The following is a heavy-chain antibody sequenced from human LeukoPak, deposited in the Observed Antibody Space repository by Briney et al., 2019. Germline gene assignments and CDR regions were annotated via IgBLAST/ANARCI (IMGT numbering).Heavy chain of an antibody. V-gene: IGHV1-2*02. CDR1: GYTFTSCA. CDR3: ARDRYGDGFAHFDY. D-gene: IGHD5-24*01. J-gene: IGHJ4*02. Sequence: GASVKVSCKASGYTFTSCAMHWVRQAPGQGLEWMGWITPSGGTNYPQKFQGRVAITRDTSITTAYMDLSRLTSDDTAVYYCARDRYGDGFAHFDYWGQGALVTVSS. CDR2: ITPSGGT.